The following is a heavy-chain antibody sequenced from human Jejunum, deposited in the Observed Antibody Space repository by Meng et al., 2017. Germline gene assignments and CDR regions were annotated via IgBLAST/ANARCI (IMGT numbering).Heavy chain of an antibody. V-gene: IGHV3-74*01. Sequence: GESLKISCATPGFTFSNYWMHWVRQGPGKGLEWVSRIKNDGSSTTYGMSVKGRFIISRDNAKNTLYLQMDRLRAEDMAVYYCARGVHYYNFVSRGYFYYFDHWGQGMLVTVSS. CDR3: ARGVHYYNFVSRGYFYYFDH. CDR2: IKNDGSST. J-gene: IGHJ4*02. CDR1: GFTFSNYW. D-gene: IGHD3-22*01.